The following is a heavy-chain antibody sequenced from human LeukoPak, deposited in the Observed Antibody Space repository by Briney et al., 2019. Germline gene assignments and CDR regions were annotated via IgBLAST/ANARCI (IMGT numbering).Heavy chain of an antibody. CDR2: IYYSGNT. Sequence: PSETLSLTCTVSGGSISSYYWSWIRQPPGKGLEWIGYIYYSGNTNYNPSLKSRVTISVDTSKNQFSLKLSSVTAADTAMYYCARPLYSEGPWYAFDLWGQGTMVTVSS. CDR3: ARPLYSEGPWYAFDL. J-gene: IGHJ3*01. V-gene: IGHV4-59*08. D-gene: IGHD1-26*01. CDR1: GGSISSYY.